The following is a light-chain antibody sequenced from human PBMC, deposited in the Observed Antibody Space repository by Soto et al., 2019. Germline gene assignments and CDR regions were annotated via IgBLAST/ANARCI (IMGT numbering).Light chain of an antibody. V-gene: IGLV2-14*01. Sequence: QSALTQPASVSGSPGQSITISCTRTSSDVGGYNYVSWYQQHPGKAPKLMIYEVSNRPSGASNRFSGSKSGNTASLTISGLQAEDEADYYCSSYTSSSTLVFGGGTKVTVL. J-gene: IGLJ2*01. CDR2: EVS. CDR3: SSYTSSSTLV. CDR1: SSDVGGYNY.